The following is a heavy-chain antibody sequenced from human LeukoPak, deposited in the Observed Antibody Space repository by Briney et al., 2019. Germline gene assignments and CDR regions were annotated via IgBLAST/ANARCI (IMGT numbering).Heavy chain of an antibody. V-gene: IGHV3-9*01. CDR3: AKDIHGSGSHDYFDY. Sequence: PGGSLRLSCAASGFSFDDYAKHWVRQAPGKGLEWVSGISWNSYNIGYADSVKGRFTISRDNAKNSLYLQMNSLRAEDTALYYCAKDIHGSGSHDYFDYWGQGTLVTVSS. D-gene: IGHD3-10*01. CDR2: ISWNSYNI. CDR1: GFSFDDYA. J-gene: IGHJ4*02.